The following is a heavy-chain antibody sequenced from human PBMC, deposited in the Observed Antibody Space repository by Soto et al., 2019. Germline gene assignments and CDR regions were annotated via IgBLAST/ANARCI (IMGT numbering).Heavy chain of an antibody. J-gene: IGHJ6*02. D-gene: IGHD2-2*01. Sequence: GGSLRLSCAASGFTFSSYAMHWVRQAPGKGLEWVAVISYDGSNKYYADYVKGRFTISRDNSKNTLYLQMNSLRAEDTAVYYCASDLRPAAMWASNYYYYYGMDVWGQGTTVTVSS. CDR1: GFTFSSYA. CDR3: ASDLRPAAMWASNYYYYYGMDV. V-gene: IGHV3-30-3*01. CDR2: ISYDGSNK.